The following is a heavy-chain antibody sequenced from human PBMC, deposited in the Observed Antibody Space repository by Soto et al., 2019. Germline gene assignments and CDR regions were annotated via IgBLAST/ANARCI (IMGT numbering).Heavy chain of an antibody. V-gene: IGHV4-39*01. D-gene: IGHD7-27*01. CDR3: ARRWGRTFDY. J-gene: IGHJ4*02. Sequence: PSETLSLTCTVSGGSISSRNYYWGWIRQPPGKGLEWIGNIYYSGSTYYNPSLKSRVTISVDTSKNQFSLKLSSVTAADTAVYYCARRWGRTFDYWGQGTLVTVSS. CDR1: GGSISSRNYY. CDR2: IYYSGST.